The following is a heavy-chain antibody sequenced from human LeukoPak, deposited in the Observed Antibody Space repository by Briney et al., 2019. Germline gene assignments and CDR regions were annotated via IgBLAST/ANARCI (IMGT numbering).Heavy chain of an antibody. J-gene: IGHJ4*02. CDR2: INPNSGGT. CDR1: GYTFTDYY. V-gene: IGHV1-2*02. CDR3: AREYDFWSGYPLDY. Sequence: ASVKVSCKASGYTFTDYYMHWVRQAPGQGLEWMGWINPNSGGTNYAQKFQGRVTMTRDTSISTAYMELSRVRSDDTAVYYCAREYDFWSGYPLDYWGQGTLVTVSS. D-gene: IGHD3-3*01.